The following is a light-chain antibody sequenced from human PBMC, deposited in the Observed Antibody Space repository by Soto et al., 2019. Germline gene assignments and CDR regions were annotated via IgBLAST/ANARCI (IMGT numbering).Light chain of an antibody. V-gene: IGKV3-20*01. CDR1: QSVGRNY. J-gene: IGKJ4*01. Sequence: EIVLTQSPGTLSVSPGQRATLSCRASQSVGRNYLAWDQQKPGQTPRLLIHGASSRATGIPDRFSGSGSGTDFTLTVSRLEPEDFAVYYCQQYATSPLTFGGGTKVETK. CDR3: QQYATSPLT. CDR2: GAS.